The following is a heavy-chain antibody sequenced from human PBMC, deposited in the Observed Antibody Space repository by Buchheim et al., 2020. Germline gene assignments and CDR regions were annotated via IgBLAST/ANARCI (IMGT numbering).Heavy chain of an antibody. CDR3: ARDGGNSENYYYGMDV. J-gene: IGHJ6*02. CDR2: IYYSGST. CDR1: GGSISSGGYS. D-gene: IGHD4-23*01. Sequence: QVQLQESGPGLVKPSQTLSPTCAVSGGSISSGGYSWSWIRQPPGKGLEWIGYIYYSGSTYYKPSLKSRVTISVNTSKNQFSLKLSSVTAADTAVYYCARDGGNSENYYYGMDVWGQGTT. V-gene: IGHV4-30-4*07.